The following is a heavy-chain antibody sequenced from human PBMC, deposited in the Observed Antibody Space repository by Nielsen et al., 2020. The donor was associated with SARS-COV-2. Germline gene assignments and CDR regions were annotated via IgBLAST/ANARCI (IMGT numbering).Heavy chain of an antibody. J-gene: IGHJ4*02. CDR3: ARDSWDSLRYFVH. CDR2: ISYDGSNK. CDR1: GFTFSQYA. D-gene: IGHD1-26*01. V-gene: IGHV3-30*04. Sequence: GESLKISCVASGFTFSQYAMHWVRQAPGKGLEWVAFISYDGSNKYTADSVRGRFTISRDDSKNTLYLQMNSLRPDDTAVYYCARDSWDSLRYFVHWGQGAHVTVSS.